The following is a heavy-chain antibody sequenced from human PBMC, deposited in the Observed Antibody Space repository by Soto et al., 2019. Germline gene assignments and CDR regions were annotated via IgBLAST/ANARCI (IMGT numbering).Heavy chain of an antibody. CDR1: GFTFSDYY. J-gene: IGHJ4*02. CDR3: ARPNGGYRYGYDPSPYYFDY. Sequence: GGSLRLSCAASGFTFSDYYMSWICQAPGKGLEWVSYISSTGSTIYYADSVKGRFTISRDNAKNSLYLQMNSLRAEDTAVYYCARPNGGYRYGYDPSPYYFDYWGQGTLVTVYS. CDR2: ISSTGSTI. V-gene: IGHV3-11*01. D-gene: IGHD5-18*01.